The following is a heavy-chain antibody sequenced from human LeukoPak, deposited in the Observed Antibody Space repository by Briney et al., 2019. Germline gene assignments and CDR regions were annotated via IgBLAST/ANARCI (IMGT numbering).Heavy chain of an antibody. J-gene: IGHJ5*02. D-gene: IGHD6-13*01. CDR1: GFTFSSYS. Sequence: PGGSLRLSCAASGFTFSSYSMNWVRQAPGKGLEWVSSISSSSSYIYYADSVKGRFTISRDNAKNSLYLQMNSLRAEDTAVYYCARGIRSIAAAGLLSGWFDPGGQGTLVTVSS. CDR3: ARGIRSIAAAGLLSGWFDP. CDR2: ISSSSSYI. V-gene: IGHV3-21*01.